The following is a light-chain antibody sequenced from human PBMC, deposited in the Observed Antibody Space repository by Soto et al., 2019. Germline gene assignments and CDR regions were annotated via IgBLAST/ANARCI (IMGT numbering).Light chain of an antibody. V-gene: IGLV2-8*01. Sequence: QSALTQPPSASGSPGQSVTISCIGTSSDVGGYNYVSWYQQHPGKAPKLVIYEVTKRPSGVPDRFSGSKSGNTASLTVSGLRAEDEADYYCSSYAGSNNFVFGSGTKVTVL. CDR1: SSDVGGYNY. J-gene: IGLJ1*01. CDR3: SSYAGSNNFV. CDR2: EVT.